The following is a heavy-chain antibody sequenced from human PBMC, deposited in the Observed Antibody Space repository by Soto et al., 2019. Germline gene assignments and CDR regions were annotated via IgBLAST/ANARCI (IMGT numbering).Heavy chain of an antibody. Sequence: SETLSLTCTVSGVSISSYYWSWIRQAAGKGLEWIGRIYTSGSTNYNPSLKSRVTMSVDTSKNQFSLKLSSVTAADTAVYYCARDAGQWLEHYYFDYWGQGTLVTVSS. CDR3: ARDAGQWLEHYYFDY. CDR2: IYTSGST. V-gene: IGHV4-4*07. J-gene: IGHJ4*02. D-gene: IGHD6-19*01. CDR1: GVSISSYY.